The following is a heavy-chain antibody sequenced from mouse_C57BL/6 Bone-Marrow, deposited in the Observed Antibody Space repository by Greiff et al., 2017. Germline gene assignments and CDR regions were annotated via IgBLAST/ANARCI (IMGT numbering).Heavy chain of an antibody. Sequence: QVQLQQPGAELVKPGASVKVSCKASGYTFTSYWMHWVKQRPGQGLEWIGRIHPSDSDTNYNQKFKGKATLTVDKSSSTAYMQLSSLTSADSAVYYCAIHPHYYGSYYFDYGGQGTTLTVSS. CDR1: GYTFTSYW. CDR2: IHPSDSDT. D-gene: IGHD1-1*01. CDR3: AIHPHYYGSYYFDY. J-gene: IGHJ2*01. V-gene: IGHV1-74*01.